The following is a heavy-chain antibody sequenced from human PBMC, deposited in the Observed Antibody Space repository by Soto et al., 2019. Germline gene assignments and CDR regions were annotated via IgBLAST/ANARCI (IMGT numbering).Heavy chain of an antibody. CDR1: GFTVTSNY. CDR3: ARVDTYDYYYAMDV. CDR2: IYSSGAT. D-gene: IGHD5-18*01. V-gene: IGHV3-53*01. J-gene: IGHJ6*02. Sequence: GGSLRLSCAASGFTVTSNYMNWVRQPPGKGLEWVSIIYSSGATYYADSVKGRLTISRDKSKNTLYLQMRNLRAEDTAIYYCARVDTYDYYYAMDVWGQGTTVTVSS.